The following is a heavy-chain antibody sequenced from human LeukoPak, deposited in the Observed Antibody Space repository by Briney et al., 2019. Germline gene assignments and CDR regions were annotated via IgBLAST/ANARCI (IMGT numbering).Heavy chain of an antibody. Sequence: SETLSLTCAVSGGSISSGGYSWSWTRQPPGKGLEWIGYIYHSGSTYYNPSLKSRVTISVDRSKNQFSLKLSSVTAADTAVYYCARGYYDSTLYFQHWGQGTLVTVSS. D-gene: IGHD3-22*01. CDR2: IYHSGST. V-gene: IGHV4-30-2*01. CDR3: ARGYYDSTLYFQH. J-gene: IGHJ1*01. CDR1: GGSISSGGYS.